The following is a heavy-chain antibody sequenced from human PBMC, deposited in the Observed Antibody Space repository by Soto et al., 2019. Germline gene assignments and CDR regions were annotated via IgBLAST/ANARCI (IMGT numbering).Heavy chain of an antibody. J-gene: IGHJ6*03. CDR2: IYFSGSA. V-gene: IGHV4-39*01. D-gene: IGHD3-10*01. Sequence: QLQVQESGPGLVKPSETLSLTCTVSGGSISNSRYYWGWIRQPPGKGLEWIGGIYFSGSAYYNPSLKSRVTISVVTAKSTFSLRLNSVTAANTAVYYCAGVDVGSGCYYYYYYYLDVWGKGTTVTVSS. CDR3: AGVDVGSGCYYYYYYYLDV. CDR1: GGSISNSRYY.